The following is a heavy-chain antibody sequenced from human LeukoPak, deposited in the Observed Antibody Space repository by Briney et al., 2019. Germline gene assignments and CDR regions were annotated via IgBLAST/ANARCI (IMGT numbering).Heavy chain of an antibody. CDR2: IGTSSSTI. J-gene: IGHJ4*02. Sequence: GGSLRLSCAASGFSFPSHSFHWVRQSPGKGLEWVAYIGTSSSTIYQARSVKGRFSISRDNAKNSLFLQMDSLRVEDTAVYYCARDRGTFGVVDSWGQGTLVAVSS. D-gene: IGHD3-3*01. CDR1: GFSFPSHS. V-gene: IGHV3-48*04. CDR3: ARDRGTFGVVDS.